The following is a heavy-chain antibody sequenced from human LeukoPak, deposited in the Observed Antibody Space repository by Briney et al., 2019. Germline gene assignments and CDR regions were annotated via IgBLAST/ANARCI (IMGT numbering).Heavy chain of an antibody. J-gene: IGHJ4*02. CDR1: GLTLSRNY. V-gene: IGHV3-53*01. Sequence: GGSLRLSCAASGLTLSRNYMGWVRQAPGKGLEWVSVIYSGGSTYYADSVKGRFTISRDNSKNTLYLQMNSLRAEDTAVYYCAGSGGELPGGLFDYWGQGTLVTVSS. CDR2: IYSGGST. D-gene: IGHD1-26*01. CDR3: AGSGGELPGGLFDY.